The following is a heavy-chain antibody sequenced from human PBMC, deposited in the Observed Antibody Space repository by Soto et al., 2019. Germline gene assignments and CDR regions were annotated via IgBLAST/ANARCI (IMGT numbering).Heavy chain of an antibody. J-gene: IGHJ4*02. Sequence: GGSLRLSCAASGFTFRTYGMHWVRQAPGKGLEWVAVISYDGSDKFYADSVKARFTISRDNSKNTLYLQMSGLRGKDTAVYYCAKSPDFFCSSANCYRYYFDYWSQGTLVTVSS. CDR3: AKSPDFFCSSANCYRYYFDY. V-gene: IGHV3-30*18. CDR1: GFTFRTYG. CDR2: ISYDGSDK. D-gene: IGHD2-2*02.